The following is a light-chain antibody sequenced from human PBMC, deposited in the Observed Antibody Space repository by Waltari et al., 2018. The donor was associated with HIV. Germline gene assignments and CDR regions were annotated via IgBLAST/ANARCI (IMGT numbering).Light chain of an antibody. CDR3: SSYTSSTYVV. J-gene: IGLJ2*01. CDR1: SNDVGGYNY. CDR2: DVS. V-gene: IGLV2-14*03. Sequence: QSALTQPASVSGSPGQSITIPCTGTSNDVGGYNYVSWYQQHPGKVPNFMIKDVSKRPAGVSYRFSGSKSGNTASLAMSGLQAEDEADYYCSSYTSSTYVVFGGGTKLTVL.